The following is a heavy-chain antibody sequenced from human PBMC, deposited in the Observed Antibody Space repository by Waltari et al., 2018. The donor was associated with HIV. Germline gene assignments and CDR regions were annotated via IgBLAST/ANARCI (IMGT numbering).Heavy chain of an antibody. CDR2: MNWNGGRT. J-gene: IGHJ2*01. V-gene: IGHV3-20*04. Sequence: EVQLVESGGGVVRPGGSLRLSCAASGFTFDDYGMSWVRQSPGKGLGCVCCMNWNGGRTVYADSVKGRCTISRDNAKNSLYLQMNSLRAEDTALYYCARRDGYNWVGYFDLWGRGTLVTVSS. CDR1: GFTFDDYG. D-gene: IGHD5-12*01. CDR3: ARRDGYNWVGYFDL.